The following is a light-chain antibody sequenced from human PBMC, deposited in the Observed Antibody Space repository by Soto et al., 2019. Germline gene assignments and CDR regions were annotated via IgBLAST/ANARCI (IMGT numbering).Light chain of an antibody. CDR3: QSYAGSNSYV. Sequence: QSVLTQPPSASGSPGQSVTISCTGTKSDIGVYDFVSWYQHHPGKAPRLIIYEVVQRPSGVPDRFSGSKSGNTASLTVSGLQAADEADCFYQSYAGSNSYVFGRGTKVIVL. CDR2: EVV. CDR1: KSDIGVYDF. V-gene: IGLV2-8*01. J-gene: IGLJ1*01.